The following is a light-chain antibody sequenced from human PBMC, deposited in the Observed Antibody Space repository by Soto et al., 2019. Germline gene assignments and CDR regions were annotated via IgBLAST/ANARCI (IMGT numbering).Light chain of an antibody. CDR2: EAS. CDR1: QGIRND. J-gene: IGKJ1*01. V-gene: IGKV1-6*01. Sequence: AILMTQSPSSLSASVGDRVTITCRASQGIRNDLAWYQQKPGKAPKLLIYEASTLQSGVPSRFSGSGSGTDFTLTISSLQSEDFAVYYCQQYNNWPRTFGQGTKVDIK. CDR3: QQYNNWPRT.